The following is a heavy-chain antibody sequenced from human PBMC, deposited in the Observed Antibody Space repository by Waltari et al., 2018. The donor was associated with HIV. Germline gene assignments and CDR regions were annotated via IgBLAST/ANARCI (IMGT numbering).Heavy chain of an antibody. CDR1: GYSISSGYY. Sequence: QVQLQESGPGLVKPSETLSLTCTVSGYSISSGYYWGWIRQPPGKGLEWIGSIYHSGSTYYNPSLKSRVTISVDTSKNQFSLKLSSVTAADTAVYYCAREGFGYSYGLGYYYYGMDVWGQGTTVTVSS. D-gene: IGHD5-18*01. J-gene: IGHJ6*02. CDR3: AREGFGYSYGLGYYYYGMDV. V-gene: IGHV4-38-2*02. CDR2: IYHSGST.